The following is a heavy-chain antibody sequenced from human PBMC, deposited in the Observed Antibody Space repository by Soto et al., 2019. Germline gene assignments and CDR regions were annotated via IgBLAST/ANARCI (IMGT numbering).Heavy chain of an antibody. CDR3: ARLVRTGVAEYYFDY. CDR1: GGSISSGGYS. J-gene: IGHJ4*02. CDR2: IYHSGST. D-gene: IGHD6-6*01. Sequence: PSETLSLTCAVSGGSISSGGYSWSWIRQPPGKGLEWIGYIYHSGSTYYNPSLKSRVTISVDRSKNQFSLKLSSVTAADTAVYYCARLVRTGVAEYYFDYWGQGTLVTVSS. V-gene: IGHV4-30-2*01.